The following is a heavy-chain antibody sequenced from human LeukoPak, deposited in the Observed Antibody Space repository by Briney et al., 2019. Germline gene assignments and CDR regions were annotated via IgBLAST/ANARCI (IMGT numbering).Heavy chain of an antibody. CDR2: IYYSGST. CDR1: GGSISSYY. Sequence: PSETLSLTCTVSGGSISSYYWSWIRQPPGKGLEWIGYIYYSGSTNYNPSLKSRVTISVDTSKNQFSLKLSSVTAADTAVYYCARGGVRGVIDYWGQGTLVTVSS. V-gene: IGHV4-59*08. D-gene: IGHD3-10*01. CDR3: ARGGVRGVIDY. J-gene: IGHJ4*02.